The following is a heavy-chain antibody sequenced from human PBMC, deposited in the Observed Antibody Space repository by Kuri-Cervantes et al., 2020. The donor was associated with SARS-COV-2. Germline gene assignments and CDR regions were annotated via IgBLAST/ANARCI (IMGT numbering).Heavy chain of an antibody. D-gene: IGHD5-18*01. V-gene: IGHV3-23*01. Sequence: GESLKISCAASGFTFSSYSMNWVRQAPGKGLEWVSAISGSGGSTYYADSVKGRFTISRDNSKNTLYLQMSSLRAEDTAVYYCARTARGYSYGPIDYWGQGTLVTVSS. CDR3: ARTARGYSYGPIDY. J-gene: IGHJ4*02. CDR2: ISGSGGST. CDR1: GFTFSSYS.